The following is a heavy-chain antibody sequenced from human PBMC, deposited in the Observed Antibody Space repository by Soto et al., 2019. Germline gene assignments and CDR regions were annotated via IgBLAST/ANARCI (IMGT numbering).Heavy chain of an antibody. Sequence: SVKVSCKASGYTFTGYYMHWVRQAPGQGLEWMGWINAGNGNTKYSQKFQGRVTITRDTSASTAYMELSSLRSEDTAVYYCARDRGIVVVPAAIFVHYYMDVWGKGTTVTVSS. CDR3: ARDRGIVVVPAAIFVHYYMDV. D-gene: IGHD2-2*01. CDR1: GYTFTGYY. J-gene: IGHJ6*03. V-gene: IGHV1-3*01. CDR2: INAGNGNT.